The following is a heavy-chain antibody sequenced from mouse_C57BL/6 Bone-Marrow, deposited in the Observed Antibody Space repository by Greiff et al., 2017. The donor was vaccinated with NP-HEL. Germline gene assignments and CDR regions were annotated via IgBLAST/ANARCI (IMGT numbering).Heavy chain of an antibody. V-gene: IGHV3-6*01. CDR1: GYSITSGYY. D-gene: IGHD2-2*01. CDR3: ARGSWLRHAMDY. Sequence: EVKLLESGPGLVKPSQSLSLTCSVTGYSITSGYYWNWIRQFPGNKLEWMGYISYDGSNNYNPSLKNRISITRDTSKNQFFLKLNSVTTEDTATYYCARGSWLRHAMDYWGQGTSVTVSS. J-gene: IGHJ4*01. CDR2: ISYDGSN.